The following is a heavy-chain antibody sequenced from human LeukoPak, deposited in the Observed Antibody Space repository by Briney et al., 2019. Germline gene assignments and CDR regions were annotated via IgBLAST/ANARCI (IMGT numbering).Heavy chain of an antibody. J-gene: IGHJ5*02. CDR2: INHSGST. D-gene: IGHD6-19*01. CDR3: ARHLKSSGWYFTQTSLPSSNWFDP. Sequence: PSETLSLTCAVYGGSFSGYYWSWIRQPPGKGLEWIGEINHSGSTNYNPSLKSRVTISVDTSKNQFSLKLSSVTAADTAVYYCARHLKSSGWYFTQTSLPSSNWFDPWGQGTLVTVSS. V-gene: IGHV4-34*01. CDR1: GGSFSGYY.